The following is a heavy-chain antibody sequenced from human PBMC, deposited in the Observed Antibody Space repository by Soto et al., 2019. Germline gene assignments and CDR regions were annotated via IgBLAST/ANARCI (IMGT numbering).Heavy chain of an antibody. J-gene: IGHJ4*02. CDR2: ISFDGRNT. Sequence: TGGSLKLSRAPPGFTLYNYCLHWVPPAPGKGLEWVVVISFDGRNTDYADSVKGRFTISRDNSKNTLYLQMTSLRAEDTAVYYCARGRGAAADYFDFWGQGTLVTVSS. CDR3: ARGRGAAADYFDF. V-gene: IGHV3-30*03. D-gene: IGHD6-13*01. CDR1: GFTLYNYC.